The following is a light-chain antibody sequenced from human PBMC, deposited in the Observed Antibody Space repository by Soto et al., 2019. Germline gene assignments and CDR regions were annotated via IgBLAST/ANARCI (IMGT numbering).Light chain of an antibody. V-gene: IGLV2-23*02. CDR1: SSDVGSYNL. J-gene: IGLJ1*01. Sequence: QSVLTQPASVSGSPGQSITISCTGTSSDVGSYNLVSWYQQHPGKAPKLMIYEVSKRPSGVSNRFSGSKSGNTASLTISGLQAGDEADYYCCSYAGSSTYVFGTGTKVT. CDR3: CSYAGSSTYV. CDR2: EVS.